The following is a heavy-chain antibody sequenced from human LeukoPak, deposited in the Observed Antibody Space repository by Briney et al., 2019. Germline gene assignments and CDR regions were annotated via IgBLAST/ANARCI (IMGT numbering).Heavy chain of an antibody. CDR2: INAGNGNA. J-gene: IGHJ4*02. Sequence: ASVKVPCKASGYTFTSYTIHWVRQAPGQRLEWMGWINAGNGNAKYSQKFQGRVTITRDTSASTAYMELSSLRSEDTAVYYCARGGGLTAVGDYWGQGTLVTVSS. V-gene: IGHV1-3*01. D-gene: IGHD6-13*01. CDR3: ARGGGLTAVGDY. CDR1: GYTFTSYT.